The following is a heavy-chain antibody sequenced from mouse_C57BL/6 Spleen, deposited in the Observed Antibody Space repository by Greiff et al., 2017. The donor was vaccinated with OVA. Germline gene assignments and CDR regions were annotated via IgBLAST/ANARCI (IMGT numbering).Heavy chain of an antibody. CDR1: GFSLTSYG. CDR3: ATSTMITTGDYFDY. CDR2: IWRGGST. V-gene: IGHV2-5*01. J-gene: IGHJ2*01. D-gene: IGHD2-4*01. Sequence: VQLQQSGPGLVQPSQSLSITCTVSGFSLTSYGVHWVRQSPGKGLEWLGVIWRGGSTDYNAAFMSRLSITKDNSKSQVFFKMNSLQADDTAIYYCATSTMITTGDYFDYWGQGTTLTVSS.